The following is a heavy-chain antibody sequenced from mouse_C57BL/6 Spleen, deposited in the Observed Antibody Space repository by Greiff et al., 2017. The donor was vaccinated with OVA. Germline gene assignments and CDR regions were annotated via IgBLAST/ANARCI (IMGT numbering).Heavy chain of an antibody. J-gene: IGHJ1*03. CDR2: INPSNGGT. CDR3: AYYYGSSYRYFDG. CDR1: GYNFTSSW. D-gene: IGHD1-1*01. V-gene: IGHV1-53*01. Sequence: QVQLQQPGTELVKPGASVKLSCKASGYNFTSSWMHWVKQRPGQGLEWIGNINPSNGGTNYNEKFKSKATLTVDKSSSTAYMQLSSLASEDSAGYCCAYYYGSSYRYFDGWGTGTTVTVSS.